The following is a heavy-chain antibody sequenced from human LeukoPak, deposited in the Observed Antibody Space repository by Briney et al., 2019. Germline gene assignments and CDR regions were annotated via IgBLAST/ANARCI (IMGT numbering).Heavy chain of an antibody. CDR3: ATGIIAVAGVRIYYFDY. Sequence: SETLSLTCTVSGGSISSYYWSWIRQPPGKGLEWIGYIHYSGSTNYNPSLKSRVTISVDTSKNQFSLKVNSVTAADTAVYYCATGIIAVAGVRIYYFDYWGQGTLVTVSS. D-gene: IGHD6-19*01. J-gene: IGHJ4*02. V-gene: IGHV4-59*01. CDR1: GGSISSYY. CDR2: IHYSGST.